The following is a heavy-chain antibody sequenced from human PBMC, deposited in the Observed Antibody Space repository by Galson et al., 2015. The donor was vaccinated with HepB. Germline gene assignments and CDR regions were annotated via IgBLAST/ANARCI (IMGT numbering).Heavy chain of an antibody. CDR3: AKGRGWYTGFDS. Sequence: SLRLSCAASGFTFSYYAMSWVRQAPGKGLEWVSAITPSGDNTYSADSVKGRFTISRDNSQNTLFLQMNSLGADDTAIYYCAKGRGWYTGFDSWGQGALVTVSS. V-gene: IGHV3-23*01. J-gene: IGHJ4*02. CDR2: ITPSGDNT. D-gene: IGHD6-19*01. CDR1: GFTFSYYA.